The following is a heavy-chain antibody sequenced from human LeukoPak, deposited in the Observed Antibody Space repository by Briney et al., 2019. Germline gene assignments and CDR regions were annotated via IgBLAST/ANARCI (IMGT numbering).Heavy chain of an antibody. J-gene: IGHJ4*02. D-gene: IGHD1-26*01. CDR3: AKPVGANY. Sequence: ETLSLTCAVYGGSFSGYYWSWVRQAPGKGLEWVSAISGSGFSTYYADSVKGRFTISRDNSKNTLYLQMNSLRAEDTAVYYCAKPVGANYWGQGTLVTVSS. CDR2: ISGSGFST. V-gene: IGHV3-23*01. CDR1: GGSFSGYY.